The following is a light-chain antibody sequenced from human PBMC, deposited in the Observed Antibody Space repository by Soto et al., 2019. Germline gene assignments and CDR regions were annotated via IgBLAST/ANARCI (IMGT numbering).Light chain of an antibody. CDR2: DAS. J-gene: IGKJ5*01. CDR1: QSVSSY. CDR3: QQYNNWPPT. V-gene: IGKV3-11*01. Sequence: EFVLTQSPATLSLSPGERATLSCRASQSVSSYLAWYQQKPGQAPRLLIYDASNRATGIPARFSGTGSGTDFTLTINNLEPEDFAVYYCQQYNNWPPTFGQGTRLEIK.